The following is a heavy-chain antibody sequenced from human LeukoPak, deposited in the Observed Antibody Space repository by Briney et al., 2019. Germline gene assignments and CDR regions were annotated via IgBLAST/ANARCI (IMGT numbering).Heavy chain of an antibody. CDR1: GYTFTGYY. Sequence: ASVKVSCKASGYTFTGYYMHWVRQAPGQGIEWMGWINPNSGGTNYAQKFQGRVTMTRDTSISTAYMELSRLRSDDTAVYYCARASVGYCSGGSCYPGVYWGQGTLVTVSS. D-gene: IGHD2-15*01. J-gene: IGHJ4*02. CDR2: INPNSGGT. V-gene: IGHV1-2*02. CDR3: ARASVGYCSGGSCYPGVY.